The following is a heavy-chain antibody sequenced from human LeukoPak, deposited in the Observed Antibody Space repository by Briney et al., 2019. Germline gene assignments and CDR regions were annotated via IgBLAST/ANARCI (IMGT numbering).Heavy chain of an antibody. CDR2: IYGSGGST. Sequence: GGSLRLSCAASGFTFSSYAMSWVGQGPGEGVEGGSAIYGSGGSTYYADSVRGRFTISRDNSKNTLYLQMNSLRAEDTAVYYCAKPMLAVTTVNDAFDIWGQGTMVTVSS. CDR3: AKPMLAVTTVNDAFDI. D-gene: IGHD4-17*01. V-gene: IGHV3-23*01. J-gene: IGHJ3*02. CDR1: GFTFSSYA.